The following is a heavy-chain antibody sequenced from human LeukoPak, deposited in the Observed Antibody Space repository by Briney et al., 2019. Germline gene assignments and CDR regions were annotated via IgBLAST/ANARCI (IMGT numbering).Heavy chain of an antibody. CDR1: GFTFSRYR. J-gene: IGHJ5*02. CDR2: INTDGSGT. CDR3: ARDLDYGGHL. V-gene: IGHV3-74*01. D-gene: IGHD4-23*01. Sequence: GSLRLSCATSGFTFSRYRMHWVRQAPGKGLVWVSHINTDGSGTYYADSVKGRFTISRDNAKNTLYLQMNSLRAEDTAVYFCARDLDYGGHLWGQGTLVTVSS.